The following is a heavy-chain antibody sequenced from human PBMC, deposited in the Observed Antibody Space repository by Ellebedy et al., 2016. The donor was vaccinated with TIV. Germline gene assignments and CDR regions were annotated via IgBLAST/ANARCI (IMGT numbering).Heavy chain of an antibody. CDR1: GFTFSSYS. J-gene: IGHJ6*02. Sequence: PGGSLRLSCAAPGFTFSSYSMNWVRKAPGKGLEWVSYISSSSSTIYYADSVKGRFTVSRDNAKNSLYLQMNSLRAEDTAVYYCARAPSYLGDIVVVPAASLRAYYYGMDVWGQGTTVTVSS. V-gene: IGHV3-48*01. CDR3: ARAPSYLGDIVVVPAASLRAYYYGMDV. D-gene: IGHD2-2*01. CDR2: ISSSSSTI.